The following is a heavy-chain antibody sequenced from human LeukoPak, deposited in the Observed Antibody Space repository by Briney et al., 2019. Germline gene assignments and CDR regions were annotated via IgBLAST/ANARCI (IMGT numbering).Heavy chain of an antibody. Sequence: SETLSLTCTVSGGSISSHYWSWIRQPPGKGLEWIGYIYYSGSTNYNPSLKSRVTISVDTSKNQFSLKLSSVTAADTAVYYCARADWAGWFDPWGQGTLVTVSS. V-gene: IGHV4-59*11. CDR3: ARADWAGWFDP. J-gene: IGHJ5*02. D-gene: IGHD2-21*01. CDR1: GGSISSHY. CDR2: IYYSGST.